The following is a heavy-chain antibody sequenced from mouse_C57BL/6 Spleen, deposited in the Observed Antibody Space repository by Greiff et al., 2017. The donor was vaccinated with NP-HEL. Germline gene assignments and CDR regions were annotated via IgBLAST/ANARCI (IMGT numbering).Heavy chain of an antibody. V-gene: IGHV1-64*01. CDR1: GYTFTSYW. D-gene: IGHD1-1*01. J-gene: IGHJ2*01. CDR2: IHPNSGST. Sequence: VQLQQSGAELVKPGASVKLSCKASGYTFTSYWMHWVKQRPGQGLEWIGMIHPNSGSTNYNEKFKSKATLTVDKSSSTAYMQLSSLTSEDSAVYYCARYLTTVVAYYFDYWGQGTTLTVSS. CDR3: ARYLTTVVAYYFDY.